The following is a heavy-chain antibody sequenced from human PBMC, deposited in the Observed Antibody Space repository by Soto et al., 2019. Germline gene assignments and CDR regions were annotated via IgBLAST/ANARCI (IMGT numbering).Heavy chain of an antibody. CDR1: GVTLSNVW. D-gene: IGHD5-18*01. CDR2: IKSKTDGGTA. J-gene: IGHJ4*02. Sequence: EVQLVESGGGLVKPGGSLRLSCAVSGVTLSNVWMNWVRQAPGKGPEWVARIKSKTDGGTADYAAPVKGRFTLSRDDSENALYLQMNSRKTEDTAVYYCSHGYDQYFNSWGQGTLVTVCS. CDR3: SHGYDQYFNS. V-gene: IGHV3-15*07.